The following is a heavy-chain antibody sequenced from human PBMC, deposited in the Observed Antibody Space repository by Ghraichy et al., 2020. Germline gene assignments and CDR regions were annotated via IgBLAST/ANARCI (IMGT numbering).Heavy chain of an antibody. CDR2: ISSTSTPI. CDR3: ARDLGYSYGVYFDY. CDR1: GFTFSTYS. J-gene: IGHJ4*02. D-gene: IGHD5-18*01. Sequence: GALRLSCAASGFTFSTYSMHWVRQAPGKGLEWVLYISSTSTPIFYADSVKGRFTISRDNAKKSLYLQMNSLRAEDTAVYYCARDLGYSYGVYFDYWGQGTLVTVSS. V-gene: IGHV3-48*01.